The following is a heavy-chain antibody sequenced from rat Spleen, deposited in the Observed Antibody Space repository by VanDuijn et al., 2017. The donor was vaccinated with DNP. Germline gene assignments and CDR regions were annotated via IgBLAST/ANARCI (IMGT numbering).Heavy chain of an antibody. Sequence: EVQLQESGPGLVKPSQSLSLTCSVTGSSITSNYWGWIRKFPGNKMEYIGHISYSGSTTYNPSLKSRISITRDTSKNQFFLQLNSITTEDTATYYCARWVYYFDYWGQGVMVTVSS. CDR1: GSSITSNY. V-gene: IGHV3-1*01. CDR2: ISYSGST. J-gene: IGHJ2*01. CDR3: ARWVYYFDY.